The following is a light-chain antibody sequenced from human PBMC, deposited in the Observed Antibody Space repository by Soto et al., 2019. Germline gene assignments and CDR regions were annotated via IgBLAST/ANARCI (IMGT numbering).Light chain of an antibody. CDR1: NSNIGAGLH. CDR2: GNN. J-gene: IGLJ1*01. CDR3: QSFDSSLSALV. V-gene: IGLV1-40*01. Sequence: QSVLTQPPSVSGAPGQRVTISCTGSNSNIGAGLHVHWYRQLPGTAPKLLISGNNNRPSGVPDRFSGSKSGTSASLAITGLQAEDEADYYCQSFDSSLSALVFGTGTKVTVL.